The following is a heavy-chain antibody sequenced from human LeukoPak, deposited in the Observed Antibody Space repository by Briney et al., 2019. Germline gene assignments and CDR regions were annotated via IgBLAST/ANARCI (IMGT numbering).Heavy chain of an antibody. CDR3: ARDIWYYDSSGSNFDY. Sequence: GGSLRLSCAASGFTFSSYAMHWVRQAPGRGLEWVAVISYDGSNKYYADSVKGRFTISRDNSKNTLYLQMNSLRAEDTAVYYCARDIWYYDSSGSNFDYWGQGTLVTVSS. D-gene: IGHD3-22*01. V-gene: IGHV3-30-3*01. J-gene: IGHJ4*02. CDR1: GFTFSSYA. CDR2: ISYDGSNK.